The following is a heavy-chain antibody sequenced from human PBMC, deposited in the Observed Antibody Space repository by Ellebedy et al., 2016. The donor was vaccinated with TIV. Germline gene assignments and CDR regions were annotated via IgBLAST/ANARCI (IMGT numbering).Heavy chain of an antibody. CDR2: IYYSGTT. J-gene: IGHJ5*02. D-gene: IGHD4-17*01. CDR1: GDSISSSSFF. V-gene: IGHV4-39*01. Sequence: MPSETLSLTCTVPGDSISSSSFFWGWIRQPPGKGLEWIGNIYYSGTTYYSPPLTSRVTISVDTSRNQFSLNLSSVTAADPAIFYCARHSTVTTIGTWGQGALVTVSS. CDR3: ARHSTVTTIGT.